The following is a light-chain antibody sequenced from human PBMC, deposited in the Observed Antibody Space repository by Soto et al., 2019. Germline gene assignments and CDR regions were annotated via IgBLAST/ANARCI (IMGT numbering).Light chain of an antibody. CDR1: QSVSTRY. Sequence: ESMLTQSPGTLSLSPGERATLSCRASQSVSTRYLAWYQQKPGQAPRLLIYGASIRAAGIPDRFSGSGSGTDFTLTITRLEPEDVALYYCYQFGSSPLAFTFGQGTKLEI. V-gene: IGKV3-20*01. CDR3: YQFGSSPLAFT. CDR2: GAS. J-gene: IGKJ2*01.